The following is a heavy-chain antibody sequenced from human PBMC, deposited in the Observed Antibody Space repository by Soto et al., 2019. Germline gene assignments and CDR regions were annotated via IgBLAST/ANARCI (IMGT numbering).Heavy chain of an antibody. CDR3: ATGTAAPAH. CDR2: ISTSGGTT. D-gene: IGHD6-13*01. J-gene: IGHJ1*01. V-gene: IGHV3-23*01. CDR1: GFTFSNFD. Sequence: EVQLLESGGGLVQPGGSLRLSCAASGFTFSNFDMIWVRQAPGKGLEWVSGISTSGGTTYYADSVKGRFTSSRDNSKNTLYLQMTSLRAEDTAVYYCATGTAAPAHWGQGTLVTVSS.